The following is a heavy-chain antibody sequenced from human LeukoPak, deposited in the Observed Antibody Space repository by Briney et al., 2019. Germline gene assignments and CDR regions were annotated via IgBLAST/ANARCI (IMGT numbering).Heavy chain of an antibody. J-gene: IGHJ6*03. Sequence: PSETLSLTCTVSGGSISSYYWSWIRQPPGKGLEWIGYIYYSGSTNYNPSLKSRVTISVDTSKNQFSLKLSSVTAADTAVYYCARRRGDDYGMHYYYYRDVWGKGTTVTVSS. D-gene: IGHD4-17*01. CDR2: IYYSGST. V-gene: IGHV4-59*01. CDR3: ARRRGDDYGMHYYYYRDV. CDR1: GGSISSYY.